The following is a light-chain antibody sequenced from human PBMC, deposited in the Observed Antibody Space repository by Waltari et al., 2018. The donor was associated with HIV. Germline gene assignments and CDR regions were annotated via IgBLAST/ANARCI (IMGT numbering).Light chain of an antibody. CDR1: NLGSKT. CDR3: QIWDSGTNEGV. Sequence: YVLTQPSSVSQAPGKTATITCGGDNLGSKTVHRYQQKSGQAPVLVIYYDTERPAGLSNRFSGSNSGNTDTLTINRVEAGDEADYYCQIWDSGTNEGVFGGGTRLTVL. J-gene: IGLJ3*02. CDR2: YDT. V-gene: IGLV3-21*04.